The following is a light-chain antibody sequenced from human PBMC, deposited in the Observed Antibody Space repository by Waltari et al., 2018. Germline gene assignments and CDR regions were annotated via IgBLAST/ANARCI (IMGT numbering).Light chain of an antibody. Sequence: SYELTQPPSVSVSPGQTARITCSGDALPKHYAFWYQQKAGQAPVLVIYKNNERPSGTPERLYGSSSGQTVPLTISGVQAEDEADYYCQSADSSGTYVIFGGGTKLTVL. V-gene: IGLV3-25*03. CDR2: KNN. CDR3: QSADSSGTYVI. J-gene: IGLJ2*01. CDR1: ALPKHY.